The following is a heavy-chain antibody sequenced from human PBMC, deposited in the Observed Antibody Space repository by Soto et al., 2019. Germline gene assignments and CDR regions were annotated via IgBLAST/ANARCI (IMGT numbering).Heavy chain of an antibody. J-gene: IGHJ3*02. CDR1: GYTFTVYY. Sequence: ASVKVSCTASGYTFTVYYMHWVRQAPGQGLEWMGGINPNSGGTNYEQKFQGWVTMTRDTSINTAYMELSRLRSDDTAVYYCARAQPIKGVPAFDIWGQGTTVTVSS. CDR2: INPNSGGT. V-gene: IGHV1-2*04. D-gene: IGHD1-1*01. CDR3: ARAQPIKGVPAFDI.